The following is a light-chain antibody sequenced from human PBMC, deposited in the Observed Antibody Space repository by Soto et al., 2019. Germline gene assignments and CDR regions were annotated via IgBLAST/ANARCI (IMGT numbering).Light chain of an antibody. J-gene: IGKJ5*01. CDR3: QQSYSTPPIT. CDR1: QSISNY. Sequence: DSQRTQSPYCLSAAVGDRVTITCRASQSISNYLNWYQQKPGKAPKLLIYAASSLQSGVPSRFSGSGSGKDFTLTISSLQPEDFATYYFQQSYSTPPITFGQGTRLEIK. CDR2: AAS. V-gene: IGKV1-39*01.